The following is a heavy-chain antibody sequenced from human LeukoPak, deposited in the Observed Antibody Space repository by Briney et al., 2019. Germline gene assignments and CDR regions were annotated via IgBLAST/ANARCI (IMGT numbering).Heavy chain of an antibody. D-gene: IGHD2-15*01. CDR3: ARRGSGSCFDY. J-gene: IGHJ4*02. V-gene: IGHV1-69*05. CDR1: GGTLSSYA. Sequence: AVKVSCKASGGTLSSYAISWVRQAPGQGLEWMGRIIPIFGTANYAQKFQGRVTITTDESTSTAYMELSSLRSEDTAVYYCARRGSGSCFDYWGQGTLVTVSS. CDR2: IIPIFGTA.